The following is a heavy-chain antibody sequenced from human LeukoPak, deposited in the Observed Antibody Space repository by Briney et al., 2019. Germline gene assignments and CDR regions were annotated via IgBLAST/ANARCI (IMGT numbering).Heavy chain of an antibody. V-gene: IGHV4-30-2*01. CDR2: IYHSGST. D-gene: IGHD2-15*01. Sequence: PSETLSLTCTVSGGSISSGGYYWSWIRQPPGKGLEWIGYIYHSGSTYYNPSLKSRVTISVDRSKNQFSLKLSSVTAADTAVYYCARKNLGYCSGGSCYIHAFDIWGQGTMVTVSS. CDR3: ARKNLGYCSGGSCYIHAFDI. CDR1: GGSISSGGYY. J-gene: IGHJ3*02.